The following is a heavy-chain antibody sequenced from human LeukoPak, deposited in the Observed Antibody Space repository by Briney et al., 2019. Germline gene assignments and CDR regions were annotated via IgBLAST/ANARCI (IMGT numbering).Heavy chain of an antibody. CDR1: GYSFTSYW. V-gene: IGHV5-51*01. CDR2: VYPGDSDT. J-gene: IGHJ6*02. CDR3: ASSSMVAPPYDYYYGMDV. Sequence: GESLQISCKGSGYSFTSYWIGWVRQMPGKGLEWMGIVYPGDSDTRYSPSFQGQATISADKSISTAYLQWSSLKASDTAMYYCASSSMVAPPYDYYYGMDVWGQGTTVTVSS. D-gene: IGHD4/OR15-4a*01.